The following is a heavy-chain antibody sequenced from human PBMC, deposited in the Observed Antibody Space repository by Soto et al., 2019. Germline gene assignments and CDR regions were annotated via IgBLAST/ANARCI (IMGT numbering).Heavy chain of an antibody. D-gene: IGHD1-26*01. CDR1: GDSVSSNSAA. CDR2: TYYRSKWYN. J-gene: IGHJ6*02. V-gene: IGHV6-1*01. Sequence: KQSQTLSLTCAISGDSVSSNSAAWNWIRQSPSRGLEWLGRTYYRSKWYNDYAVSVKSRITINPDTSKNQFSLQLNSVTPEDTAVYYCAREPRVGPYYYYYYGMDVWGQGTTVTVSS. CDR3: AREPRVGPYYYYYYGMDV.